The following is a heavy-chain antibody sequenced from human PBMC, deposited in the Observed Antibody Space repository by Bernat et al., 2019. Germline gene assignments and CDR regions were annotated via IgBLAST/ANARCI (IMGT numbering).Heavy chain of an antibody. V-gene: IGHV1-69*01. J-gene: IGHJ4*02. CDR3: ARESSYYYGSGSYSYYFDY. D-gene: IGHD3-10*01. Sequence: QVQLVQSGAEVKKPGSSVKVSCKASGGTFSSYAISWVRQAPGQGLEWMGGIIPIFGTANYAQKFQGRVTITADESTSTAYMELSSLRSEDTAVYYCARESSYYYGSGSYSYYFDYWGQGTLVTVSS. CDR2: IIPIFGTA. CDR1: GGTFSSYA.